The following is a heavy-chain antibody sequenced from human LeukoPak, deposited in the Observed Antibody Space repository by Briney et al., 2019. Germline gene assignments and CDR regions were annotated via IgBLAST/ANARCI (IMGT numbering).Heavy chain of an antibody. CDR2: IIPIFGTA. CDR1: GGTFSSYA. CDR3: ARALRSGSYHFDY. D-gene: IGHD1-26*01. Sequence: SVKVSCKASGGTFSSYAISWVRQAPGQGLEWMGGIIPIFGTANYAQKFQGRVTITADESTSTAYMELSSLRSEDTAVYYCARALRSGSYHFDYWGQGTLVTVSS. V-gene: IGHV1-69*13. J-gene: IGHJ4*02.